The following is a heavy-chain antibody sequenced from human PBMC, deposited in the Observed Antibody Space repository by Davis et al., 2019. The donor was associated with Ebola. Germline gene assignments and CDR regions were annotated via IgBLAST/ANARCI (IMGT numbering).Heavy chain of an antibody. V-gene: IGHV4-61*05. J-gene: IGHJ4*02. CDR3: ARLGFLGGQFDF. D-gene: IGHD3-16*01. CDR1: GGSISSSSYY. CDR2: IYYLGST. Sequence: SETLSLTCTVSGGSISSSSYYWGWIRQPPGKGLEWIGYIYYLGSTIYNPSLQSRVTISVDTSKNQFSLMLTSVTAADTAVYYCARLGFLGGQFDFWGQGTLVTVSA.